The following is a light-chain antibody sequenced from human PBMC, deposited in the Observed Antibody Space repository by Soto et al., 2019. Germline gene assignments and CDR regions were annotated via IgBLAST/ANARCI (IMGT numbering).Light chain of an antibody. CDR2: LGS. V-gene: IGKV2-28*01. CDR1: QSLLHSNGYNY. CDR3: MQPLQSWT. Sequence: DIVMTQSPLSLPVTPGEPASISCRSSQSLLHSNGYNYLDWYLQKPGQSPQLLIYLGSNRASGVPDRFGGSGSGTAFTRKISRVEAEDVGVYYWMQPLQSWTFGKGTKVEIK. J-gene: IGKJ1*01.